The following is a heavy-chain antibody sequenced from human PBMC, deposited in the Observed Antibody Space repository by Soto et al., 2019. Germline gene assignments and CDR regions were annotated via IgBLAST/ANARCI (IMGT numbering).Heavy chain of an antibody. J-gene: IGHJ6*02. CDR3: AGDGLMVRGPGPYCYCGMDV. D-gene: IGHD3-10*01. V-gene: IGHV3-33*01. CDR2: IWYDGSNK. Sequence: QVQLVESGGGVVQPGRSLRLSCAASGFTFSSYGMHWVRQAPGKGLELVAVIWYDGSNKYYADSVKGRFTISRDNSKNTLYLHMNSLRAEDTAVYYCAGDGLMVRGPGPYCYCGMDVWGQGTTVTVSS. CDR1: GFTFSSYG.